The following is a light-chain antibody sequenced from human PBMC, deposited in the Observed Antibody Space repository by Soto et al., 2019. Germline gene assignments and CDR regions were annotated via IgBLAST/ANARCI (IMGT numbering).Light chain of an antibody. Sequence: EIVLTQSPGTLSLSPGERATLSCRASQSVSSSYSAWYQQKLGQAPRLLIYGASTRATGIPARFSGSGSGTEFTLTISSLQSEDFAIYFCQQYNNWPLTFGGGTKVDIK. CDR3: QQYNNWPLT. V-gene: IGKV3-15*01. J-gene: IGKJ4*01. CDR1: QSVSSSY. CDR2: GAS.